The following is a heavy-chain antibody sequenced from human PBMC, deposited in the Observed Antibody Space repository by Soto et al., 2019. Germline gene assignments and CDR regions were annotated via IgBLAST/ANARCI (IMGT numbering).Heavy chain of an antibody. J-gene: IGHJ6*02. CDR2: INPNSGGT. D-gene: IGHD3-10*01. CDR3: ARLGTYYYGSGRRGMDV. V-gene: IGHV1-2*02. CDR1: GYTFTDYY. Sequence: QVQLVQSGAEVKKPGASVKVSCKASGYTFTDYYMHWVRQAPGQGLEWMGWINPNSGGTNYAQKFQGRVTMTRDTSLSTAYMELSRLRSDDTAVYYCARLGTYYYGSGRRGMDVWGQGTTVTVSS.